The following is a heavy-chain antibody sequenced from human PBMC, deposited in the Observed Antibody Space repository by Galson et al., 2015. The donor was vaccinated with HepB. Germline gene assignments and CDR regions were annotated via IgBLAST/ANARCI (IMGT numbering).Heavy chain of an antibody. D-gene: IGHD3-22*01. J-gene: IGHJ4*02. CDR1: GGSISSYY. CDR3: AAYSSGYYRPTSYFDY. CDR2: IYYSGST. V-gene: IGHV4-59*08. Sequence: SETLSLTCTVSGGSISSYYWSWIRQPPGKGLEWIGYIYYSGSTNYNPSLKSRVTISVDTSKNQFSLKLSSVTAADTAVYYCAAYSSGYYRPTSYFDYWGQGTLVTVSS.